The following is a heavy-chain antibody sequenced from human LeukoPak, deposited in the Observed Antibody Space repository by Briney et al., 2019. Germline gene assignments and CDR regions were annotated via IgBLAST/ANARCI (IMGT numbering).Heavy chain of an antibody. CDR1: GFTSSSYG. CDR3: TSGNSHAFDI. V-gene: IGHV3-30*03. J-gene: IGHJ3*02. CDR2: ISYDGSNK. Sequence: GGSLRFSCAASGFTSSSYGMHWVRQAPGKGLEWVAVISYDGSNKYYADSVKGRFTISRDNAKNTLYLQMNSLRAEDTAVYYCTSGNSHAFDIWGQGTMVTVSS.